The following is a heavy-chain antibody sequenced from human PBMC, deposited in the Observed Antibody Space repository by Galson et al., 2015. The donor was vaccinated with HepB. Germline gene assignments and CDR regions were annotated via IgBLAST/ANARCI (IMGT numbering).Heavy chain of an antibody. CDR2: ISGSGGST. CDR3: AKAGLRAAAWCY. J-gene: IGHJ4*02. CDR1: GFTFSSYA. Sequence: SLRLSCAASGFTFSSYAMSWVRQAPGKGLECVSAISGSGGSTYYADSVKGRFTISRDNSKNTLYLQMNSLRAEDTAVYYCAKAGLRAAAWCYWGQGTLVTVSS. V-gene: IGHV3-23*01. D-gene: IGHD6-13*01.